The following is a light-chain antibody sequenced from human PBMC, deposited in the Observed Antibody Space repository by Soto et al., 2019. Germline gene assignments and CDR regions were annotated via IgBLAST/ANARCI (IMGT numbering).Light chain of an antibody. CDR2: SDN. V-gene: IGLV1-47*01. CDR3: AAWDDILSGV. CDR1: RTNIGNNY. Sequence: QYVLTQPPSASGTPGQTVSISCSGKRTNIGNNYVSWYQQFPGTAPKLLIHSDNQRPSGVPDRFSASKSGTSASLAISGLRSEDEADYYCAAWDDILSGVFGGGTKLTVL. J-gene: IGLJ3*02.